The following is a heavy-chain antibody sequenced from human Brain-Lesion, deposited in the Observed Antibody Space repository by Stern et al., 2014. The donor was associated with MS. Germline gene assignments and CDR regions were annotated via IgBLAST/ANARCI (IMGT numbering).Heavy chain of an antibody. CDR2: ISFDGSDK. CDR1: GFTFSYHA. D-gene: IGHD4-17*01. V-gene: IGHV3-30*01. J-gene: IGHJ4*02. CDR3: ARGGAVTTSDYYLDY. Sequence: VQLVESGGGVVQPGRSLRLSCAASGFTFSYHAMHWVRQAPGQGLEWVALISFDGSDKNDADSGKGRFTISRDNSRNPLYLQMNSLRVDDTAVYYCARGGAVTTSDYYLDYWGQGILFTVFS.